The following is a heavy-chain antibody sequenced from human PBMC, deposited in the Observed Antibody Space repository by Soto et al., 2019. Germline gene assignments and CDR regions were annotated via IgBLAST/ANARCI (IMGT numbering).Heavy chain of an antibody. CDR1: GGSISSYY. Sequence: PSETLSLTCTVSGGSISSYYWSWIRQPLGKGLEWIGYIYYSGSTNYNPSLKSRVTISVDTSKNQFSLKLSSVTAADTAVYYCALAAAGTGLFDYWGQGTLVTVSS. CDR3: ALAAAGTGLFDY. V-gene: IGHV4-59*01. CDR2: IYYSGST. J-gene: IGHJ4*02. D-gene: IGHD6-13*01.